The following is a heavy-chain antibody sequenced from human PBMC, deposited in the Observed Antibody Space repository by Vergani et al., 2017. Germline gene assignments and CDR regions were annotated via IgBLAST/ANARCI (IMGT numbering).Heavy chain of an antibody. Sequence: QVQLVQSGAEVKKPGSSVKVSCKASGGTFSSYAISWVRQAPGQGLEWMGGIIPIFGTANYAQKFQGRVTITADESTSTAYMERSSLRSEDTAVYYCARSIGYCAGAPCRAYYFDHWGQGTRVTVSS. J-gene: IGHJ5*02. D-gene: IGHD2-21*01. CDR1: GGTFSSYA. CDR3: ARSIGYCAGAPCRAYYFDH. CDR2: IIPIFGTA. V-gene: IGHV1-69*01.